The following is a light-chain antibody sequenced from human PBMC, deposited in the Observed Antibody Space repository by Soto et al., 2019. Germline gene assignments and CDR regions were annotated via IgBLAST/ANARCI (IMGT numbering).Light chain of an antibody. J-gene: IGLJ2*01. CDR3: SSYSSGSTPV. V-gene: IGLV2-14*03. CDR2: DVS. Sequence: QSVLTQPASVSGSPGQSITISCTGTSSDVGGYNYVSWYQQHPGKAPKLMIYDVSHRPSEVSSRFSGSKSGNTASLTISGLQAEDEADYYCSSYSSGSTPVFGGGTKLTVL. CDR1: SSDVGGYNY.